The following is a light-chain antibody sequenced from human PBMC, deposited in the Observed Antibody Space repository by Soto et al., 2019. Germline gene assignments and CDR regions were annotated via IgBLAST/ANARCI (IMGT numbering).Light chain of an antibody. V-gene: IGLV2-8*01. CDR1: SSDVGGYDY. J-gene: IGLJ1*01. CDR2: DVS. Sequence: QSALTQPPSASGSHVQSVAISCTGTSSDVGGYDYVSWYQQHPGKAPKLMIYDVSKRPSGVPDRFSGSKSGNTASLTVSGLQAEDEADYYCSSYAGTHIVFGTGTKVTVL. CDR3: SSYAGTHIV.